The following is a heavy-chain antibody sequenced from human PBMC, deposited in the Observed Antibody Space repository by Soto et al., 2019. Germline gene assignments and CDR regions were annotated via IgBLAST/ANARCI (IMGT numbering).Heavy chain of an antibody. J-gene: IGHJ4*02. CDR3: VRLVGGAADY. CDR2: TYYRSKWFN. V-gene: IGHV6-1*01. CDR1: GDSVSSNSAA. Sequence: QTLSLTCAISGDSVSSNSAAWNWIRQSPSRGLEWLGRTYYRSKWFNDYAVSMKSRITINPDTYKNQFSLQLNSVTPDDTALYYCVRLVGGAADYWGQGTLVTVSS. D-gene: IGHD1-26*01.